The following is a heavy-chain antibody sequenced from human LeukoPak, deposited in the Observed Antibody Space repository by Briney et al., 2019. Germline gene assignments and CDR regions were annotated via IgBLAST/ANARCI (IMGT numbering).Heavy chain of an antibody. V-gene: IGHV1-69*01. CDR2: IIPVFGTS. CDR3: ARDGSDTRYYYYMDV. D-gene: IGHD5-18*01. CDR1: GGTFSSYA. J-gene: IGHJ6*03. Sequence: GSSVKVSCKASGGTFSSYAISWVRQAPGQGLEWMGGIIPVFGTSNYAQKFQGRVTITADESTSTAYMELSSLRSEDTAVYYCARDGSDTRYYYYMDVWGKGTTVTISS.